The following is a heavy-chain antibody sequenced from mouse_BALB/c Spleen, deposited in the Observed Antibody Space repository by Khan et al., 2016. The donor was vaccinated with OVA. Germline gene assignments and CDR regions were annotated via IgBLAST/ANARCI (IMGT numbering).Heavy chain of an antibody. J-gene: IGHJ2*01. V-gene: IGHV1-77*01. CDR1: GYTFTDYI. CDR3: ARFETTVAGN. Sequence: VQLKQSGPELVKPGASVKMSCTASGYTFTDYIISWVKQRTGQGLEWIGEIYPGSGTTHYNEKFKGKATLTADKSSNTAYMQLNSLTSEDSAIYFCARFETTVAGNWGQGTTLTVSS. CDR2: IYPGSGTT. D-gene: IGHD1-1*01.